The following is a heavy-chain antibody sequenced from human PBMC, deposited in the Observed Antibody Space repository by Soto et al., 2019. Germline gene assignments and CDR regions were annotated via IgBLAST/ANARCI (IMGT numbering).Heavy chain of an antibody. D-gene: IGHD2-15*01. V-gene: IGHV3-33*01. CDR2: IWYDGSNK. CDR1: GFTFSSYG. Sequence: GSLRLSCAASGFTFSSYGMHWVRQAPGKGLEWVAVIWYDGSNKYYADSVKGRFTISRDNSKNTLYLQMNNLSAEDTAVYYCARGGHEYCSGGSCYWYYYGMDVWGQGTTVTVSS. CDR3: ARGGHEYCSGGSCYWYYYGMDV. J-gene: IGHJ6*02.